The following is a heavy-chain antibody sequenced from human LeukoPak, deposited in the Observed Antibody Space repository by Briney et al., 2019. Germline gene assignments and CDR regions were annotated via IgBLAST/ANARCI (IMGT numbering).Heavy chain of an antibody. V-gene: IGHV3-23*05. D-gene: IGHD1-26*01. Sequence: GGFLRLSCVASRISFRHHAMNWVRQAPGKGLEWVSGIYTNSRDTRYADSVKGRFTISRDDSKNMLYLQMHSLRVEDTAVYYCAHLVWEYVGGLDVWGQGTTVTVSS. CDR2: IYTNSRDT. CDR3: AHLVWEYVGGLDV. J-gene: IGHJ6*02. CDR1: RISFRHHA.